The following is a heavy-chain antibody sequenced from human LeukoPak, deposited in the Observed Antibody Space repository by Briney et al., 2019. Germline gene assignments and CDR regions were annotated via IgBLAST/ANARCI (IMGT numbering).Heavy chain of an antibody. D-gene: IGHD2-2*01. V-gene: IGHV3-7*03. Sequence: GGSLRLSCAASGFTFSSYWMSWVRQAPGKGLEWVANIKQDGSEKYYVDSVKGRFTISRDNAKNSLYLQMNSLRAEDTAVYYCAKPRYCSSTNCPPDFDYWGQGTLVTVSS. J-gene: IGHJ4*02. CDR2: IKQDGSEK. CDR1: GFTFSSYW. CDR3: AKPRYCSSTNCPPDFDY.